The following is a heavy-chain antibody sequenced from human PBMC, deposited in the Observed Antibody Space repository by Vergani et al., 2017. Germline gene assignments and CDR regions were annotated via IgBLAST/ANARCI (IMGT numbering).Heavy chain of an antibody. J-gene: IGHJ5*02. CDR3: ARDLYSGSYRGGGNWFDP. Sequence: QVQLVQSGAEVKKPGSSVKVSCKASGGTFSSYAISWVRQAPGQGLEWMGGIIPIFGTANYAQKLQGRVTMTTDTSTSTAYMELRSLRSDDTAVYYCARDLYSGSYRGGGNWFDPWGQGTLVTVSS. CDR2: IIPIFGTA. CDR1: GGTFSSYA. V-gene: IGHV1-69*05. D-gene: IGHD1-26*01.